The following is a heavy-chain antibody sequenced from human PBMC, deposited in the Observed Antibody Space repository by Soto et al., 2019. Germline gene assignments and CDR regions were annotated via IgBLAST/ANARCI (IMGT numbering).Heavy chain of an antibody. V-gene: IGHV4-59*08. CDR3: ARQGFGALHGPVDV. CDR1: GGSISNYY. J-gene: IGHJ6*04. CDR2: VHDSWGS. Sequence: QVPLQESGPGLVKPSETLSLSCTVSGGSISNYYWSWFRQTPGKGLEWIGYVHDSWGSNYNPSLKSRVAISLDTPKSQFSPKLTSVAATDTDVYYCARQGFGALHGPVDVWGKGTTVTVSS. D-gene: IGHD3-10*01.